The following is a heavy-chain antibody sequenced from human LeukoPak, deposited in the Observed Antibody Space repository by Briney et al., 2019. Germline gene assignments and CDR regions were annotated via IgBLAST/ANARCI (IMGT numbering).Heavy chain of an antibody. J-gene: IGHJ3*02. CDR1: GGSISSGDYY. Sequence: SQTLSLTCTVSGGSISSGDYYWSWIRQPPGKGLEWIGYIYYSGSTYYNASLKSRVIISVDTSKNQFSLKLSSVTTADTAVYYCARGLTAGTGGAFDIWGQGTMVTVSS. D-gene: IGHD6-19*01. CDR3: ARGLTAGTGGAFDI. V-gene: IGHV4-30-4*01. CDR2: IYYSGST.